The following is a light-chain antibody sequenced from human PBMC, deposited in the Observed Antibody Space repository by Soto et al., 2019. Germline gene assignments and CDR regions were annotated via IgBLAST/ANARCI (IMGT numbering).Light chain of an antibody. CDR1: QSLVTSDGNTY. CDR2: KVS. Sequence: DVVMTQSPLSLPVTVGQPASISCRSSQSLVTSDGNTYLNWFQQRPGQSPRRLIYKVSNRDSGVPDRFSGSESGTDFTLKISRVEAEDVGIYYCMQATPWPYTFGQGTKLEIK. CDR3: MQATPWPYT. V-gene: IGKV2-30*01. J-gene: IGKJ2*01.